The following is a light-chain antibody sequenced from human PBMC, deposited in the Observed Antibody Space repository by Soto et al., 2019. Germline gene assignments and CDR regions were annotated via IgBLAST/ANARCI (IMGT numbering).Light chain of an antibody. V-gene: IGKV1D-13*01. Sequence: AIQLTQSPSSLSASVGDRVTITCRTSQGISTLFAWYQQKPGKAPKLLIYDASSLESGVPSRFSGSGSGADFTLTISSLQPEDFATYYCQQFYDYPLTFGGGNKVEIK. CDR2: DAS. CDR1: QGISTL. CDR3: QQFYDYPLT. J-gene: IGKJ4*01.